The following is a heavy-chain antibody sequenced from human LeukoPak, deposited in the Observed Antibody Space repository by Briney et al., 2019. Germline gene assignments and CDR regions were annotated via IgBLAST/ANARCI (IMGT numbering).Heavy chain of an antibody. V-gene: IGHV3-30*02. D-gene: IGHD1-26*01. J-gene: IGHJ4*02. Sequence: GGSLRLSCAASGFTFSTYGMHWVRQAPGKGLEWVAFIRYDGSNKYYADSVKGRFTISRDNSKNTLYLQMNSLRAEDTAVYYCAKETSFRGYYFDYWGQGTLVTVSS. CDR2: IRYDGSNK. CDR1: GFTFSTYG. CDR3: AKETSFRGYYFDY.